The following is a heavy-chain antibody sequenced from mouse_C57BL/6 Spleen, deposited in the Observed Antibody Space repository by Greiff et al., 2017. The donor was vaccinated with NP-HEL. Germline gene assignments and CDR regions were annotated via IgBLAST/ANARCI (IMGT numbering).Heavy chain of an antibody. CDR3: ARGEYYSNYYAMDD. J-gene: IGHJ4*01. V-gene: IGHV1-50*01. CDR1: GYTFTSYW. CDR2: IDPSDSYT. D-gene: IGHD2-5*01. Sequence: QVQLKQPGAELVKPGASVKLSCKASGYTFTSYWMQWVKQRPGQGLEWIGEIDPSDSYTNYNQKFKGKATLTVDTSSSTAYMQLSSLTSEDSAVYYCARGEYYSNYYAMDDWGQGTSVTVSS.